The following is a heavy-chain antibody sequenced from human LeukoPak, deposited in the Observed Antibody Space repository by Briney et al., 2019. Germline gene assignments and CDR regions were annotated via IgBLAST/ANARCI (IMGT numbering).Heavy chain of an antibody. D-gene: IGHD3-10*01. J-gene: IGHJ4*02. V-gene: IGHV3-48*01. CDR2: ISGRSSTK. CDR3: ARVRLDSGTYSLYY. Sequence: QPGGSLRLSCAASGFTFSSYSMNWVRQAPGKGLEWVSYISGRSSTKYYADSVKGRFTISRDNAEKSLYLQMNSLRVEDTAVYYCARVRLDSGTYSLYYWGQGTLVTVSS. CDR1: GFTFSSYS.